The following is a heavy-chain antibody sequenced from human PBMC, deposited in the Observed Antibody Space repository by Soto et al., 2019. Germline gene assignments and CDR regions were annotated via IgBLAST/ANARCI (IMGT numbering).Heavy chain of an antibody. CDR1: GFTFSSHA. J-gene: IGHJ3*02. CDR2: ISGSGGST. Sequence: GGFLRLSCAASGFTFSSHAMSWGRQGPGKGLEWVSAISGSGGSTYYADSVKGRFTISRDNSKNTLYLQMNSLRAEDTAVYYCAKAGQQLVLGAFDIWGQGTMVTVSS. V-gene: IGHV3-23*01. CDR3: AKAGQQLVLGAFDI. D-gene: IGHD6-13*01.